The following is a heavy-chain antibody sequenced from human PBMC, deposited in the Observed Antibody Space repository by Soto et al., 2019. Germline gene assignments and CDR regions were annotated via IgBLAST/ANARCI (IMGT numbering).Heavy chain of an antibody. CDR2: IYYSGST. CDR1: GGSISSGDYY. D-gene: IGHD6-13*01. J-gene: IGHJ5*02. CDR3: ARERPDGSRLDP. V-gene: IGHV4-30-4*01. Sequence: LSLTCTVSGGSISSGDYYWSWIRQPPGKGLEWIGYIYYSGSTYYNPSLKSRVTISVDTSKNQFSLKLSSVTAADTAVYYCARERPDGSRLDPWGQGTLVTVSS.